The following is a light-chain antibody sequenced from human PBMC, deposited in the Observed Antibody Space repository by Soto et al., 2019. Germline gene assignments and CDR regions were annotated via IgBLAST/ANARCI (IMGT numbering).Light chain of an antibody. V-gene: IGKV3-20*01. CDR2: GAS. Sequence: IVLTQYPGTLSLYPGERATLSCRASQSVSSSYLAWYQQKPGQAPRLLIYGASSRATGIPDRFSGSGSGTDFTLTISRLEPEDFAVYYCQQYGSSPFTFGPGTKVDIK. CDR3: QQYGSSPFT. CDR1: QSVSSSY. J-gene: IGKJ3*01.